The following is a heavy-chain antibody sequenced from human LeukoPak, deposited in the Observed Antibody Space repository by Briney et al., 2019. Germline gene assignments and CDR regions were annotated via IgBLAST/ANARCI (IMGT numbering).Heavy chain of an antibody. V-gene: IGHV3-49*04. J-gene: IGHJ4*02. D-gene: IGHD6-13*01. CDR3: TRPSRGSGWSYMGY. CDR2: IRSKAYGGTT. Sequence: GGSLRLSCTASGFTFGDYAMSWVRQAPGKGLEWVGFIRSKAYGGTTEYAASVKGRFTISRDDSKSIAYLQMNSLKTEDTAVYYCTRPSRGSGWSYMGYWGRGTLVTVSS. CDR1: GFTFGDYA.